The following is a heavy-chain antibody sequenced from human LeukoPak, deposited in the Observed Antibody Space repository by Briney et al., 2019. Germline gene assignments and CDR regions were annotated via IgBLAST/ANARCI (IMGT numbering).Heavy chain of an antibody. D-gene: IGHD6-13*01. J-gene: IGHJ4*02. Sequence: GGSLRLSCAASGFTFSSYSMHWVRQAPGKGLDSVSAISTDGGTTYYANPVKGRFTISRDNSKNTLYLQLASLTAEGMAVYYCAREGTPGTYDYWGQGTLVTVSS. V-gene: IGHV3-64*01. CDR2: ISTDGGTT. CDR1: GFTFSSYS. CDR3: AREGTPGTYDY.